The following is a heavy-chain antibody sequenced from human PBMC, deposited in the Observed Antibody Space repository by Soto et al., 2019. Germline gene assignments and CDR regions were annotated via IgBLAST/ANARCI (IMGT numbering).Heavy chain of an antibody. J-gene: IGHJ4*02. Sequence: QITLKESGPTLVKPTQTLTLTCTFSGFSLSTSGVGVGWIRQPPGKPLEWLALIYWDDDKRYSTSLKSRLTFTKDTSKNQVVLKMTNMDPVDTATYFCAHKGDGYRGFKYGGQGTLVSVSA. CDR1: GFSLSTSGVG. CDR2: IYWDDDK. CDR3: AHKGDGYRGFKY. V-gene: IGHV2-5*02. D-gene: IGHD5-12*01.